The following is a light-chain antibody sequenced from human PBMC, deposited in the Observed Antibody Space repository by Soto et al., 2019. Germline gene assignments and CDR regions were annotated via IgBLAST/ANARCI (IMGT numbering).Light chain of an antibody. V-gene: IGLV2-14*03. CDR1: SSDVGGYNF. CDR3: SSFTSSDTLVV. CDR2: DVS. J-gene: IGLJ2*01. Sequence: QSALTQPASVSGSPGQSITISCTGNSSDVGGYNFVSWYQHHPAKAPKLMIYDVSNRPSGVSNRFSGSKSGNTASLTISGIQAEDEAHYYCSSFTSSDTLVVFGGGTKVTVL.